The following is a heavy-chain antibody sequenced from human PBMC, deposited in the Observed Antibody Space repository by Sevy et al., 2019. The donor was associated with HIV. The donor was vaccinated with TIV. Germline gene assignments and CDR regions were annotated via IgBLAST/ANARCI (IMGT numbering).Heavy chain of an antibody. D-gene: IGHD2-21*02. J-gene: IGHJ1*01. Sequence: GGSLRLSCAASGFTFSSYYMNWVRQAPGKGLEWVSCISSSNSYIYYAYSVKGRFTISRDNAKNSRYLQMNSLRAEDTAVYYCARDRVTAIEYFQHWGQGTLVTVSS. CDR1: GFTFSSYY. CDR3: ARDRVTAIEYFQH. V-gene: IGHV3-21*01. CDR2: ISSSNSYI.